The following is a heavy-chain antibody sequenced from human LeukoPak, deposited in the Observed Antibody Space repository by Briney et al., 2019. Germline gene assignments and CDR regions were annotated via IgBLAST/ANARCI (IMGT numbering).Heavy chain of an antibody. D-gene: IGHD2-15*01. V-gene: IGHV4-31*03. CDR1: GGSISSGGYY. CDR2: IYYSGST. Sequence: SETLSLTCTVPGGSISSGGYYWSWIRQHPGKGLEWIGYIYYSGSTYYNPSLKSRVTISVDMSKNQFSLKLSSVTAADTAVYYCARGTYCSGGSCYDLWGQGTLVTVSS. J-gene: IGHJ4*02. CDR3: ARGTYCSGGSCYDL.